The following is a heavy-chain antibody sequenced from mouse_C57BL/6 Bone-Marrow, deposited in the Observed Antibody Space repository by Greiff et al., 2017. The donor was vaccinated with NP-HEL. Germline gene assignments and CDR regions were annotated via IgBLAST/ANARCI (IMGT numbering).Heavy chain of an antibody. Sequence: QVQLQQSGPELVKPGASVKISCKASGYAFSSSWMNWVKQRPGKGLEWIGRIYPGDGDTNYNGKFKGKATLTADKSSSTAYMQLSSLTSEDSAVYFCASFPEGYYDWYFDVWGTGTTVTVSS. J-gene: IGHJ1*03. CDR3: ASFPEGYYDWYFDV. CDR2: IYPGDGDT. D-gene: IGHD2-3*01. V-gene: IGHV1-82*01. CDR1: GYAFSSSW.